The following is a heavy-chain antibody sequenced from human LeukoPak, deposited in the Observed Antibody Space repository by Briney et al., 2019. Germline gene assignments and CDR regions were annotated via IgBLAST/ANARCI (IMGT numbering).Heavy chain of an antibody. CDR3: AKDRPVLRYFDWLSGSSGGMDV. CDR1: GFTFDDYT. CDR2: ISWNSGSI. Sequence: GGSLRLSCAASGFTFDDYTMHWVRQAPGKGLEWVSLISWNSGSIGYADSVKGRFTISRDNAKNSLYLQMNSLRAEDTALYYCAKDRPVLRYFDWLSGSSGGMDVWGQGTTVTVSS. D-gene: IGHD3-9*01. J-gene: IGHJ6*02. V-gene: IGHV3-9*01.